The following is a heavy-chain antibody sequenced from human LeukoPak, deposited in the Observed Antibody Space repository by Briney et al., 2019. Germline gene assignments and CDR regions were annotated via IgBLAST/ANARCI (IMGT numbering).Heavy chain of an antibody. V-gene: IGHV4-4*02. J-gene: IGHJ2*01. CDR2: IYHSGNT. CDR3: ARQDYYDTGTWYFDL. D-gene: IGHD3-22*01. Sequence: SGTLSLTCAVSGGSISRSNWWSWVRQPPGKGLEWIGEIYHSGNTKYNPSLKSRVPISMDKSKNQFSLKLSSVTAADTAVYYCARQDYYDTGTWYFDLWGRGTLVTVSS. CDR1: GGSISRSNW.